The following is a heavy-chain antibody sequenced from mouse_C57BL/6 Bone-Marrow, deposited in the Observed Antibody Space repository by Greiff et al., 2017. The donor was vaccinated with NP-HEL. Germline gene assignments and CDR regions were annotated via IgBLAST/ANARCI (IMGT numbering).Heavy chain of an antibody. Sequence: EVKLLESGGGLVQPGGSMKLSCVASGFTFSNYWMNWVRQSPEKGLEWVAQIRLKSDNYATHYAESVKGRFTISRDDSKSSVYLQMNNLRAEDTGIYYGTGYYSNYYAMDYWGQGTSVTVSS. V-gene: IGHV6-3*01. CDR3: TGYYSNYYAMDY. CDR1: GFTFSNYW. J-gene: IGHJ4*01. CDR2: IRLKSDNYAT. D-gene: IGHD2-5*01.